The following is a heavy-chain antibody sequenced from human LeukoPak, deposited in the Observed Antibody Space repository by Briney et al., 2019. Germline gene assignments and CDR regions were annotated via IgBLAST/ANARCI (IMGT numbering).Heavy chain of an antibody. CDR2: IYHSGST. Sequence: SETLSLSCAVSGGSITSTNCRSWVRQPPGKGLEWIGEIYHSGSTNYNPSLKSRVTISVDKSKNQFSLKLSSVTAADTAVYYRAREVWQWLGGYFVHWGQGTLVTVSS. V-gene: IGHV4-4*02. CDR1: GGSITSTNC. J-gene: IGHJ4*02. D-gene: IGHD6-19*01. CDR3: AREVWQWLGGYFVH.